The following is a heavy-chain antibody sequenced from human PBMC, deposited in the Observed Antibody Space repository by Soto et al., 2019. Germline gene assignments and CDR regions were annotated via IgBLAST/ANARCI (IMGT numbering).Heavy chain of an antibody. J-gene: IGHJ4*02. D-gene: IGHD3-22*01. CDR2: IKSKTDGGTT. CDR3: NPEASTYYYDSSGYPQFDY. Sequence: GGSLRLSCAASGFTFSNAWMNWVRQAPGKGLEWVGRIKSKTDGGTTDYAAPVKGRFTISRDDSKNTLYLQMNSLKTEDTAVYYCNPEASTYYYDSSGYPQFDYWGQGTLVTVSS. V-gene: IGHV3-15*07. CDR1: GFTFSNAW.